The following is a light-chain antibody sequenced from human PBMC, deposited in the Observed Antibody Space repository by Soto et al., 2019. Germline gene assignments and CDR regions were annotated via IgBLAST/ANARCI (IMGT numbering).Light chain of an antibody. CDR1: QSVSSSY. CDR3: QQYGSSPLT. V-gene: IGKV3-20*01. Sequence: EIVLTQSPGTLSLSPGERATLSCRASQSVSSSYLAWYQQKPGQAPRLLIYDASSRATGIPDRFSGSGSGTDFTLTISRLEPEDFAEYYCQQYGSSPLTFGGGTKVEIK. J-gene: IGKJ4*01. CDR2: DAS.